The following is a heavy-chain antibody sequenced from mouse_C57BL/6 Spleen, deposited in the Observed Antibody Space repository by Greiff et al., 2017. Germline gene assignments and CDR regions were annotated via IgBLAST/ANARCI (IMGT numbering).Heavy chain of an antibody. D-gene: IGHD2-4*01. CDR3: VTYDYDGGMSAY. J-gene: IGHJ3*01. V-gene: IGHV10-3*01. Sequence: EVQLVESGGGLVQPKGSLKLSCAASGFTFNTYAMHWVRQAPGKGLEWGARIRSISSNYATYYDDSVKDRFTISRDDSQSMLYLQMNNLRTEDTAKYYCVTYDYDGGMSAYWGQATLVTVPA. CDR2: IRSISSNYAT. CDR1: GFTFNTYA.